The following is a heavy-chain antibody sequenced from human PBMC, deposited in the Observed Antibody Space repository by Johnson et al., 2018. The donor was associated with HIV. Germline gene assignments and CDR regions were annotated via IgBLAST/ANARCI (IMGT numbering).Heavy chain of an antibody. D-gene: IGHD6-19*01. CDR1: GFTFDDYA. V-gene: IGHV3-9*01. J-gene: IGHJ3*02. CDR3: AKARVRYSSDVDALDI. Sequence: VQLVESGGGLVQPGRSLRLSCAASGFTFDDYAMHWVRQAPGKGLEWVSGISWNGGSTGYADSVRGRFTIARDNAKNSLHLQMNSLRAEDTAFYYCAKARVRYSSDVDALDIWGQGTMVTVSS. CDR2: ISWNGGST.